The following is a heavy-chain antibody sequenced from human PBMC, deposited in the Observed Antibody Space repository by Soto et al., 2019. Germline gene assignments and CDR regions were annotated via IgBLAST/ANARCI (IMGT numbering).Heavy chain of an antibody. CDR3: AKDQAAAGTISRYFQH. V-gene: IGHV3-23*01. CDR2: ISGSGGTT. D-gene: IGHD6-13*01. Sequence: GGSLRLSCAASGFSFSTYAMSWVRQAPGKGLEWVSGISGSGGTTYYADSVKGRFTISRDNSKNTLYLQVNSLRVEDTAVYCCAKDQAAAGTISRYFQHWGQGTLVTVSS. CDR1: GFSFSTYA. J-gene: IGHJ1*01.